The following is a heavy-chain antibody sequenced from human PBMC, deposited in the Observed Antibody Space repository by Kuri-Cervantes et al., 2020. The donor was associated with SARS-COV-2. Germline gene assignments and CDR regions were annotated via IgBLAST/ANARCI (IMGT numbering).Heavy chain of an antibody. Sequence: SETLSLTCTVSGGSISSSSYYWGWIRQPPGKGLEWIGYIYYSGSTNYNPSLKSRVTVSVDTSKNQFSLKLSSVTAADTAVYYCARRGAGSSSAAFDIWDQGTMVTVSS. CDR2: IYYSGST. V-gene: IGHV4-61*05. CDR1: GGSISSSSYY. D-gene: IGHD6-6*01. CDR3: ARRGAGSSSAAFDI. J-gene: IGHJ3*02.